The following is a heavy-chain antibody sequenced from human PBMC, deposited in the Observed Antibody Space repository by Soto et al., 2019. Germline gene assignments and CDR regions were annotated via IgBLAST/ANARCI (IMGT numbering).Heavy chain of an antibody. CDR2: LSRGGGST. V-gene: IGHV3-23*01. J-gene: IGHJ3*02. Sequence: GGSLRLSCAASGFTYSSHGMSWVRQAPGKGLEWIAGLSRGGGSTYYAEYVKGRFTISRDNSKNTLDLIMNSLRVDDTALYYCARDGQYRTDGFDIWGQGTMVTVSS. CDR1: GFTYSSHG. D-gene: IGHD5-12*01. CDR3: ARDGQYRTDGFDI.